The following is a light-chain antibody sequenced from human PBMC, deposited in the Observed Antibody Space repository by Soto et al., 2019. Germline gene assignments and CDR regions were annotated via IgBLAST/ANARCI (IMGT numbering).Light chain of an antibody. CDR2: EVS. CDR1: SSDVGGHNY. CDR3: SSYTSENAYV. V-gene: IGLV2-14*01. J-gene: IGLJ1*01. Sequence: QSVLTQPASVSGSPGQSITISCTGTSSDVGGHNYVSWYQQHPGKAPKLMIFEVSYRPSGVSNRFSGSKSGNTASLTISGLQAEDEADYYCSSYTSENAYVFGTGTKVTVL.